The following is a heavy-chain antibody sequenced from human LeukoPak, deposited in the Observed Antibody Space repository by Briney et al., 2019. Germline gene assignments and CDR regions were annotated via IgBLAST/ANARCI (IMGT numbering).Heavy chain of an antibody. Sequence: ASVKVSCKASGYTFTGYYMHWVRQAPGQGLEWMGWINPNSGGTNYAQKFQGRVTITADTSTDTAYMELSSLRSEDTAVYYCATLWPTYCSSTSCYGGWFDPWGQGTLVTVSS. D-gene: IGHD2-2*01. CDR3: ATLWPTYCSSTSCYGGWFDP. J-gene: IGHJ5*02. CDR2: INPNSGGT. CDR1: GYTFTGYY. V-gene: IGHV1-2*02.